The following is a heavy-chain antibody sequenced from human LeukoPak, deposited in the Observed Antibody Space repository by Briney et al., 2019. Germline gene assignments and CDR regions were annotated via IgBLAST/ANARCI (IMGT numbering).Heavy chain of an antibody. V-gene: IGHV1-69*04. J-gene: IGHJ2*01. CDR1: GGTFSNYA. CDR2: IIPILGIA. CDR3: ARPDRGAGYFDL. Sequence: GASVKVSCKASGGTFSNYAISWVRQAPGQGLEWVGRIIPILGIANYAQKFQGRVTITADKSTSTAYMALSSLRSEDTAVYYCARPDRGAGYFDLWGRGTLVTVSS. D-gene: IGHD1-26*01.